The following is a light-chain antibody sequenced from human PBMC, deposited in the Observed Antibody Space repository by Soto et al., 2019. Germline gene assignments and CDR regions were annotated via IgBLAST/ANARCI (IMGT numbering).Light chain of an antibody. CDR1: QSVRDN. J-gene: IGKJ2*01. Sequence: EIVMTHSPATLSVSPGERATLSCRASQSVRDNLAWYQQKPDQAPRLLIYGASTRATGIPARFSGSGSGTEFTLTINSLQSEDFALYFCQQSNNWPYTFGQGTKLEIK. V-gene: IGKV3-15*01. CDR2: GAS. CDR3: QQSNNWPYT.